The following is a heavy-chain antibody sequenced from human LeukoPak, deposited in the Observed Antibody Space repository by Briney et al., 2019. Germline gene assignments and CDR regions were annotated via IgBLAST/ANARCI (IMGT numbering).Heavy chain of an antibody. V-gene: IGHV3-53*01. Sequence: SGGSLRLSCAASGFTFSSYSMNWVRQAPGKGLEWVSVIYSGGSTYYADSVKGRFTISRDNSKSTWDVQMKSLGAEDTAVYYCARAKPKNMVRGLIMRRESRYYFDYWGQGTLVTVSS. CDR2: IYSGGST. J-gene: IGHJ4*02. CDR3: ARAKPKNMVRGLIMRRESRYYFDY. D-gene: IGHD3-10*01. CDR1: GFTFSSYS.